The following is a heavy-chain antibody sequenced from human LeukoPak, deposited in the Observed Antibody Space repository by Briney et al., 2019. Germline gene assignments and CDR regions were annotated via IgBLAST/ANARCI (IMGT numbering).Heavy chain of an antibody. Sequence: ASVNVSCKVSGYTLTELSMQWVRQAPGKGLEWMGGFDPEDSETIYAQKFQGRVTMTEDTSTDTAYMELSSLRSEDTAVYYCATDSRILNYFDYWGQGTLVTVSS. CDR3: ATDSRILNYFDY. V-gene: IGHV1-24*01. J-gene: IGHJ4*02. D-gene: IGHD2-15*01. CDR1: GYTLTELS. CDR2: FDPEDSET.